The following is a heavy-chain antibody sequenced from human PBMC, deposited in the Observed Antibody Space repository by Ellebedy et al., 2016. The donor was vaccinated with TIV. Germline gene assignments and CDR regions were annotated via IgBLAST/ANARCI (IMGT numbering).Heavy chain of an antibody. J-gene: IGHJ3*02. V-gene: IGHV3-53*01. CDR1: GFSVRTHY. Sequence: GGSLRLXXAASGFSVRTHYMSWVRQAPGKGLEWVAVVYTGGATYYADSVRGRFTISRDISNNMVYLHINNLRAEDTAVYYCASRYSHYDSSIDGSDAVDIWGQGTMVTVSS. CDR2: VYTGGAT. D-gene: IGHD3-22*01. CDR3: ASRYSHYDSSIDGSDAVDI.